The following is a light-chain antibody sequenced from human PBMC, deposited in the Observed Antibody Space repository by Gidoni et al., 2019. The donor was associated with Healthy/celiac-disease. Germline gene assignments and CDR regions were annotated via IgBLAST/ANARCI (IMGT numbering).Light chain of an antibody. V-gene: IGKV1-39*01. CDR2: AAS. Sequence: DIQMTQSPSSLSSSVGDRVTITCRASQSISSYLNWYQQKPGKAPKLLTYAASSLQSGVPSRFSGSGSVTDFTLTISSLQPEDFATYYCQQSYSTLFTFXPXTKVDIK. J-gene: IGKJ3*01. CDR3: QQSYSTLFT. CDR1: QSISSY.